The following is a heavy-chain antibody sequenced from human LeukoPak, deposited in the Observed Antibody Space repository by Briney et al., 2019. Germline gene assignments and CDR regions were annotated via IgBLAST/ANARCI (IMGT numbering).Heavy chain of an antibody. CDR2: ISSSGGTI. V-gene: IGHV3-48*03. D-gene: IGHD3-22*01. CDR3: AAYYYDTSGHTPRAFDY. CDR1: GFTSSSYE. J-gene: IGHJ4*02. Sequence: PGGSLRLSCAASGFTSSSYEMNWVRQAPGQGLQWVSYISSSGGTIYYADSVKGRFTISRDNAKSSLFLQMNSLRAEDTAVYYCAAYYYDTSGHTPRAFDYWGQGTLVTVSS.